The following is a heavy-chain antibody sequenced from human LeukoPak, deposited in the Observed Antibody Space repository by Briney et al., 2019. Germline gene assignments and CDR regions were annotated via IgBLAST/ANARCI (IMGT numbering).Heavy chain of an antibody. V-gene: IGHV3-7*03. CDR2: IRQGGDTK. CDR3: ARSLPYGTTWYGRSDF. J-gene: IGHJ4*02. CDR1: GFPFNGYW. Sequence: GSLRLSCAASGFPFNGYWMTWVRRAPGKGLGWVANIRQGGDTKYYVDSVKGRFTISRDNAMNSLYLQMNSLRAEDTAIYYCARSLPYGTTWYGRSDFWGQGTLVTVSS. D-gene: IGHD6-13*01.